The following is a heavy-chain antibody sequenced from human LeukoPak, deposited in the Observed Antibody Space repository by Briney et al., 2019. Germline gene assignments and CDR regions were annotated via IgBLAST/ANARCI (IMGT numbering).Heavy chain of an antibody. CDR3: ARFTGANNYFDY. D-gene: IGHD1-26*01. J-gene: IGHJ4*02. CDR2: IYYSGST. CDR1: GGSISSKSYY. V-gene: IGHV4-39*01. Sequence: KASETLSLTCTVSGGSISSKSYYWGWIRQPPGKGLEWIGSIYYSGSTYYNPSLKSRVIISVDTSKNQFSLKLYSVTAADTAVYYCARFTGANNYFDYWGQGTLVTVSS.